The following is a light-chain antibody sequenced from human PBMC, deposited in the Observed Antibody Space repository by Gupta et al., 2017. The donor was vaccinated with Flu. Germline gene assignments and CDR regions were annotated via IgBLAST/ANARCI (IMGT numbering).Light chain of an antibody. Sequence: QSALTQPASVSGPPGQSLSISCTGTSSDLGTYEYVSWYQQLPGKPPTLIIYEINNRPSGISDRFSGSQSGTTASPTISGLQAEDEADYDCSSYTRSNSPRLFGGGTKLTVL. V-gene: IGLV2-14*01. CDR3: SSYTRSNSPRL. CDR2: EIN. CDR1: SSDLGTYEY. J-gene: IGLJ3*02.